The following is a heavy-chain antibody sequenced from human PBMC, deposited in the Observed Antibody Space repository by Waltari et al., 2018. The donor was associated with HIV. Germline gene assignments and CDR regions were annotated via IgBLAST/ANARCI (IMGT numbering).Heavy chain of an antibody. J-gene: IGHJ4*01. D-gene: IGHD3-16*01. CDR3: AREFGTIDNFDY. CDR1: GYTCSSHT. V-gene: IGHV3-48*01. Sequence: EVQLVESGGGLVQPGGSLRLSCAASGYTCSSHTIIGVRQAPGKGLEWLSYISSSSRTIYYADSVEGRFTVSRDNARNSAYLQMNSLKVEDTAVYYCAREFGTIDNFDYWGQGTLVSVSS. CDR2: ISSSSRTI.